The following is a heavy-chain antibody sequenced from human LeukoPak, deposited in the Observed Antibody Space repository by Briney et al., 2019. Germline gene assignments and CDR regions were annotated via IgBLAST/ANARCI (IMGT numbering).Heavy chain of an antibody. CDR2: ISWNSGSI. Sequence: GRSLRLSCAASGFTFDDYAMHWARQAPGKGLEWVSGISWNSGSIGYADSVKGRFTISRDNAKNSLYLQMNSLRAEDTALYYCAKDKGSGGSSYGMDVWGQGTTVTVSS. D-gene: IGHD2-15*01. CDR3: AKDKGSGGSSYGMDV. J-gene: IGHJ6*02. V-gene: IGHV3-9*01. CDR1: GFTFDDYA.